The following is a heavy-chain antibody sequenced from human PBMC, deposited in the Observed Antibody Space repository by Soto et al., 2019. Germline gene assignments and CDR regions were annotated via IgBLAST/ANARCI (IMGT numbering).Heavy chain of an antibody. D-gene: IGHD2-15*01. J-gene: IGHJ5*02. Sequence: GGSLRLSCAASGFTFSSYGMHWVRQAPGKGLEWVAVIWYDGSNKYYADSVKGRLTISRDNSKNTLYLQMNSLRAEDTAVYYCARCLSGGSCYNWFDPWGQGTLVTVSS. CDR1: GFTFSSYG. V-gene: IGHV3-33*01. CDR3: ARCLSGGSCYNWFDP. CDR2: IWYDGSNK.